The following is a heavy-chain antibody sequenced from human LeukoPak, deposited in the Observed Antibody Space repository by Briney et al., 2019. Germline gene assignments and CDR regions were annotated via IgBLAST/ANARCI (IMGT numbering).Heavy chain of an antibody. Sequence: SETLSLTCTVSGGSVSSYYWSWIRQPPGKGLEWIGYVYYGGSTNYNPSLKSRVTISVDTSKNQFSLKRSFVTAADTAVYYCARHFVYSSSSGYFGYGVDVWGQGTTVTVS. CDR3: ARHFVYSSSSGYFGYGVDV. J-gene: IGHJ6*02. CDR1: GGSVSSYY. CDR2: VYYGGST. V-gene: IGHV4-59*08. D-gene: IGHD6-6*01.